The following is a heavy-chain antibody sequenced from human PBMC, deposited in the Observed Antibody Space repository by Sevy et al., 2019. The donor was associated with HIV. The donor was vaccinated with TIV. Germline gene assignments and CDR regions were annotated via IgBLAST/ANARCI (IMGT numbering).Heavy chain of an antibody. D-gene: IGHD3-16*01. CDR2: IWYDGSNK. J-gene: IGHJ4*02. CDR3: ARDLWGGVSGDETRYYFDY. CDR1: GFPFTSYG. Sequence: GGSLRLSCAASGFPFTSYGMHWVRQAPGKGLKWVALIWYDGSNKYYGDSVKGRFTISRDNSKNTLYLQMNSLRAEDTAVYYCARDLWGGVSGDETRYYFDYWGQGTLVTVSS. V-gene: IGHV3-33*01.